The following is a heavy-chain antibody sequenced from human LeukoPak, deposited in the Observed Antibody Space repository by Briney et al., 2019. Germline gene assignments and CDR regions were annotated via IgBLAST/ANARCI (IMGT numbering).Heavy chain of an antibody. CDR1: GFTFSNAW. CDR3: AKGFLGGSGSYVDY. V-gene: IGHV3-23*01. D-gene: IGHD3-10*01. CDR2: ISGSGGST. J-gene: IGHJ4*02. Sequence: GGSLRLSCAASGFTFSNAWMSWVRQAPGKGLEWVSAISGSGGSTYYADPVRGRFTISRDNSKNTLYLQMNSLRAEDTAVYYCAKGFLGGSGSYVDYWGQGTLVTVSS.